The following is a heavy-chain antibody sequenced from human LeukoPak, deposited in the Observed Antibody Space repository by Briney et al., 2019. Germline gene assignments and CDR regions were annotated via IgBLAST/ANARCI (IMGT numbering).Heavy chain of an antibody. CDR3: AKDRYLKYYFDY. Sequence: GGSLGLSCAASGFTFDDYAMHWVRQAPGKGLEWVSLISGDGGSTYYADSVKGRFTISRDNSKNSLYLQMNSLRTEDTALYYCAKDRYLKYYFDYWGQGTLVTVSS. J-gene: IGHJ4*02. V-gene: IGHV3-43*02. CDR2: ISGDGGST. D-gene: IGHD1-1*01. CDR1: GFTFDDYA.